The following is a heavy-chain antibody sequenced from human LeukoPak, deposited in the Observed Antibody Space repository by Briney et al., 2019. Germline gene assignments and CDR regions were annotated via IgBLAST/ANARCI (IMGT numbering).Heavy chain of an antibody. V-gene: IGHV3-53*01. D-gene: IGHD4-11*01. J-gene: IGHJ6*03. CDR1: GFTVSSTY. CDR2: IYSNDNT. CDR3: ASSNGAPTDTSYYYMSG. Sequence: GGSLRLSCEASGFTVSSTYMSGVRQAPGKAVEWDSAIYSNDNTYYTDPLKGRFTISRENSKTPRYLQINSLKAQDLAVYYCASSNGAPTDTSYYYMSGWGKGITVTVSS.